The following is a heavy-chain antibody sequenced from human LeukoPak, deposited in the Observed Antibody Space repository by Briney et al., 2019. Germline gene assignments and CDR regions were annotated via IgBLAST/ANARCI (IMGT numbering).Heavy chain of an antibody. Sequence: SVKLSCKASGYIFTSYYMHWVRHAPGQGLEWMGRIIPSFGTANYAQKFQGRVTITTDESTSTAYMELSSLRSEDTAVYYCAGGGLGPAAHRWFIPWGEAALLALSP. CDR2: IIPSFGTA. D-gene: IGHD2-2*01. J-gene: IGHJ5*02. CDR1: GYIFTSYY. CDR3: AGGGLGPAAHRWFIP. V-gene: IGHV1-69*05.